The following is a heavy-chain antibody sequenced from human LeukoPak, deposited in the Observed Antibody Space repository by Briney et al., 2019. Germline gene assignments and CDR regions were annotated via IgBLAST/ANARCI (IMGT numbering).Heavy chain of an antibody. J-gene: IGHJ6*02. CDR1: GFTFSSYG. CDR3: AKDGSEDGPSGYGMDV. Sequence: GGSLRLSCAASGFTFSSYGTHWVRQAPGKGLEWGAVISYDGSNKYYADSVKGRFTISRDNSKNTLYLQMNSLRAEDTAVYYCAKDGSEDGPSGYGMDVWGQGTTVTVSS. CDR2: ISYDGSNK. D-gene: IGHD5-24*01. V-gene: IGHV3-30*18.